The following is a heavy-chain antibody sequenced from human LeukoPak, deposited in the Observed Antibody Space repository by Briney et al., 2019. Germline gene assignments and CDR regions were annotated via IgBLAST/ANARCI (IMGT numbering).Heavy chain of an antibody. D-gene: IGHD5-18*01. CDR3: ARDRFGYSYGNDDYYYGMDV. Sequence: SVKVSCKASGGTFSSYAISWVRQAPGQGLEWMGGIIPIFGTANYAQKFQGRVTITADKSTSTAHMELSSLRSEDTAVYYCARDRFGYSYGNDDYYYGMDVWGKGTTVTVSS. CDR2: IIPIFGTA. J-gene: IGHJ6*04. CDR1: GGTFSSYA. V-gene: IGHV1-69*06.